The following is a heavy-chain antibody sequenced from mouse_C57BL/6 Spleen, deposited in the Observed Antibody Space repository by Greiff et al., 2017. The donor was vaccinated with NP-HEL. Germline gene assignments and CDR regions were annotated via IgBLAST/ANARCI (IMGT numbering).Heavy chain of an antibody. CDR2: ISSGGSYT. D-gene: IGHD2-4*01. CDR1: GFTFSSYG. V-gene: IGHV5-6*01. CDR3: ARGLRWYAMDY. Sequence: EVQVVESGGDLVKPGGSLKLSCAASGFTFSSYGMSWVRQTPDKRLEWVATISSGGSYTYYPDSVKGRFTISRDNAKNTLYLQMSSLKSEDTAMYYCARGLRWYAMDYWGQGTSVTVSS. J-gene: IGHJ4*01.